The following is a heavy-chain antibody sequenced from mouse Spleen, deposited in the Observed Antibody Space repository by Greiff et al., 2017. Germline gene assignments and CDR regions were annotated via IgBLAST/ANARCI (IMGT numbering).Heavy chain of an antibody. Sequence: EVQLVESGGGLVKPGGSLKLSCAASGFTFSDYGMHWVRQAPEKGLEWVAYISSGSSTIYYADTVKGRFTISRDNAKNTLFLQMTSLRSEDTAMYYCARHYYGSSLYYFDYWGQGTTLTVSS. CDR1: GFTFSDYG. V-gene: IGHV5-17*01. CDR3: ARHYYGSSLYYFDY. J-gene: IGHJ2*01. CDR2: ISSGSSTI. D-gene: IGHD1-1*01.